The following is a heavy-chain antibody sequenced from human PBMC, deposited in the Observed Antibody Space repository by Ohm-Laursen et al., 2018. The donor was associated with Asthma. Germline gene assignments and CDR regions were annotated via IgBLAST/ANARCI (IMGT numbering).Heavy chain of an antibody. V-gene: IGHV3-64*02. CDR2: ISSNGGST. CDR3: ARGAGYCSSTSCEYYFDY. D-gene: IGHD2-2*01. J-gene: IGHJ4*02. Sequence: SLRLSCAASGFTFSSYAMHWVRQAPGKGLEYVSAISSNGGSTYYADSVEGRFTISRDNSKNTLYLQMGSLRAEDMAVYYCARGAGYCSSTSCEYYFDYWGQGTLVTVSS. CDR1: GFTFSSYA.